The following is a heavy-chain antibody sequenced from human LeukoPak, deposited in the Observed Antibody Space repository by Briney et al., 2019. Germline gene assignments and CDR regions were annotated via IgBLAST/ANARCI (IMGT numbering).Heavy chain of an antibody. V-gene: IGHV3-9*03. D-gene: IGHD4-17*01. Sequence: PGGSLRLSFAASGFTFDDYALHWVRKAPGKGLEWVSGISWDIGSIGYADSVKGRFTIPRDNAKNSLYLQMNSLRAEDMALYYCAKDISSGGYGDQLLPAFDIWGQGTMVTVSS. CDR2: ISWDIGSI. CDR3: AKDISSGGYGDQLLPAFDI. CDR1: GFTFDDYA. J-gene: IGHJ3*02.